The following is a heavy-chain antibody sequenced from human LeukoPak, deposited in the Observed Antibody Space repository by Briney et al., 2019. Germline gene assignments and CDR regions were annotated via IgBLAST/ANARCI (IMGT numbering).Heavy chain of an antibody. CDR2: INPNSGGT. D-gene: IGHD3-3*02. J-gene: IGHJ4*02. V-gene: IGHV1-2*02. Sequence: ASVKVSCKASGYTFTAYYIHWMRQAPGQGLEWMGWINPNSGGTSYAQKFRDRFTMTRHTSITTVYMELTGLTSDDTAVYYCARENLIGISISGEDYWGQGTMVTVSS. CDR1: GYTFTAYY. CDR3: ARENLIGISISGEDY.